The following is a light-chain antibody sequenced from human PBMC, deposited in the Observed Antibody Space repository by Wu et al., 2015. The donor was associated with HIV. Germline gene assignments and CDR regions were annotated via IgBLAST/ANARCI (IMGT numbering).Light chain of an antibody. J-gene: IGKJ4*01. CDR3: QQRGNWPALT. Sequence: EIVLTQYPVTLSLSPGERATLSCRASQSVGTYLAWYQQKPGQSPRLLIYEASKRATGIPARFSGSGSGTDFTLTISSLEPEDFTVYYCQQRGNWPALTFGEGTKVETK. CDR1: QSVGTY. CDR2: EAS. V-gene: IGKV3-11*01.